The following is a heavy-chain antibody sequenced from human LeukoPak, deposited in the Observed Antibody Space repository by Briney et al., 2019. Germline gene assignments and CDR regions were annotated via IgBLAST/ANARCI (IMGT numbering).Heavy chain of an antibody. D-gene: IGHD4-11*01. Sequence: SETLSLTCTVSGGSISSYYWSWIRQPAGKGLEWIGRIYTSGSTNYNPSLKSRVTMSVDTSKSQFSLKLSSVTAAGTAVYYCARVGDYPTYFDYWGQGTLVTVSS. V-gene: IGHV4-4*07. CDR2: IYTSGST. J-gene: IGHJ4*02. CDR3: ARVGDYPTYFDY. CDR1: GGSISSYY.